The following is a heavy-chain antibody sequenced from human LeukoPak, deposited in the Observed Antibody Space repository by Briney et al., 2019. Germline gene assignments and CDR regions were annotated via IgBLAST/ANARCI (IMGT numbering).Heavy chain of an antibody. CDR2: IYYSGST. D-gene: IGHD4/OR15-4a*01. V-gene: IGHV4-39*07. Sequence: SETLSLTYTVSGGSISSSSYYWGWIRQPPGKGLEWIGSIYYSGSTYYNPSLKSRVTISVDTSKNQFSLKLSSVTAADTAVYYCATAPMVAAEYWGQGTLVTVSS. J-gene: IGHJ4*02. CDR1: GGSISSSSYY. CDR3: ATAPMVAAEY.